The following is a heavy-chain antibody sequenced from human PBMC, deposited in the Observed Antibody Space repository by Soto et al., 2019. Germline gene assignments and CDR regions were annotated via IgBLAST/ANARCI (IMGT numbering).Heavy chain of an antibody. CDR1: GFTFSSFA. V-gene: IGHV3-30-3*01. CDR3: ARANYGDGYYGMDV. Sequence: PGGSLRLSCKGSGFTFSSFAIQWVRQAPGKGLEWVAVISYDGSNKYYADSVKGRFTISRDNSKNTLYLQMNSLRAEDTAVYYCARANYGDGYYGMDVWGQGTTVTVSS. D-gene: IGHD4-17*01. J-gene: IGHJ6*02. CDR2: ISYDGSNK.